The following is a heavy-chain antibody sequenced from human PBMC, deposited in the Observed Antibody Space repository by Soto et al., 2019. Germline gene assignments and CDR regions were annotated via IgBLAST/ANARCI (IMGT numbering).Heavy chain of an antibody. CDR2: IYFSGVT. V-gene: IGHV4-31*03. CDR1: GGSISSAGYY. Sequence: QVQLQESGPGLVEPSQTLSLTCTVSGGSISSAGYYWSWIRQRPGKGLEWIGYIYFSGVTYYNPALESRVTISVDTSKNPFSLRLSSVTAADAAVYYCARAPWRTPPEAAFDVWGQGTKVTVSS. CDR3: ARAPWRTPPEAAFDV. D-gene: IGHD1-1*01. J-gene: IGHJ3*01.